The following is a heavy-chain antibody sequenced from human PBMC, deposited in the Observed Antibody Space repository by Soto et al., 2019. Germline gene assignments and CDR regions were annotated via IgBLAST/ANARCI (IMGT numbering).Heavy chain of an antibody. CDR2: ISYSGST. J-gene: IGHJ1*01. CDR3: ARVKGGNYHKGVYLVDW. Sequence: SEALSHPYPISACAIPTSHWSIIPEPSWPRLKGLGYISYSGSTNYNPSLRSRVTISVDTSKNQFSLRLTSVTAADTAVYYCARVKGGNYHKGVYLVDWWGQGTLVTVSS. CDR1: ACAIPTSH. V-gene: IGHV4-59*01. D-gene: IGHD3-9*01.